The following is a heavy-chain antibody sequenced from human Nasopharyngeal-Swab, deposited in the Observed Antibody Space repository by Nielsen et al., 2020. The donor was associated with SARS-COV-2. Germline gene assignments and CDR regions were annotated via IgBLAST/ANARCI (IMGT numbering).Heavy chain of an antibody. Sequence: KVSCKGSGYSFTSYWIGWVRQMPGKGLEWMGIIYPGDSDTRYSPSFQGQVTISADKSISTAYLQWSSLKASDTAMYYCARQLMITFGGVIVTGAFDIWGQGTMVTVSS. CDR1: GYSFTSYW. D-gene: IGHD3-16*02. V-gene: IGHV5-51*01. J-gene: IGHJ3*02. CDR2: IYPGDSDT. CDR3: ARQLMITFGGVIVTGAFDI.